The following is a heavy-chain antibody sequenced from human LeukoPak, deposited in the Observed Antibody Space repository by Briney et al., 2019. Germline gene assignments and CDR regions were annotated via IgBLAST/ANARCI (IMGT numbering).Heavy chain of an antibody. CDR1: GGTFSSYA. V-gene: IGHV1-8*03. Sequence: ASVKVSCKASGGTFSSYAISWVRQATGQGLEWMGWMNPNSGNTGYAQKFQGRVTITRNTSISTAYMELSSLRSEDTAVYYCARGQDIVVVVAATRGWFDPWGQGTLVTVSS. CDR2: MNPNSGNT. CDR3: ARGQDIVVVVAATRGWFDP. D-gene: IGHD2-15*01. J-gene: IGHJ5*02.